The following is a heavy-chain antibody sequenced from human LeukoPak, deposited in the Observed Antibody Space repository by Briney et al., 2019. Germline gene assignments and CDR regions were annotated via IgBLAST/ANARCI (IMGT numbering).Heavy chain of an antibody. J-gene: IGHJ4*02. D-gene: IGHD4-11*01. CDR1: GYSISSSYY. V-gene: IGHV4-38-2*01. CDR2: IYHSGST. Sequence: PSETLSLTCAVSGYSISSSYYWGWIRQPPGKGLEWIGTIYHSGSTHYNPSLKSRVTLSVDTSKNQFSLKLRSVTAADTAVYYCASLPSNTGTHDCWGQGTLVTVSS. CDR3: ASLPSNTGTHDC.